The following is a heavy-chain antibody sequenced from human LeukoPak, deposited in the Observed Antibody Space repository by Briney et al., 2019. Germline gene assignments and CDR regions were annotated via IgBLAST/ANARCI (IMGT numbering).Heavy chain of an antibody. J-gene: IGHJ4*02. V-gene: IGHV5-51*01. CDR1: GYSFTTYW. D-gene: IGHD2-15*01. CDR2: IYPGDSDT. CDR3: ARVATASFDQ. Sequence: GESLKISCRGSGYSFTTYWIAWVRQLPGKGLEWMGIIYPGDSDTRHSPSFQGQVTISVAKSISTVYLQWSSLKASDTAMYYCARVATASFDQWRQGTLVTVSS.